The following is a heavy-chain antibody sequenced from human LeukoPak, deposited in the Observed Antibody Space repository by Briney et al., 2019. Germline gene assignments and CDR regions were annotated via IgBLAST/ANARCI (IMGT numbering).Heavy chain of an antibody. CDR1: GGSISSGDYY. Sequence: PSETLSLTCTVSGGSISSGDYYWSWIRQPPGKGLEWIGYIYYSGSTNYNPSLKSRVTISVDTSKNQFSLKLSSVTAADTAVYYCARSVIPGDAFDIWGQGTMVTVSS. CDR2: IYYSGST. J-gene: IGHJ3*02. CDR3: ARSVIPGDAFDI. V-gene: IGHV4-61*08. D-gene: IGHD3-16*02.